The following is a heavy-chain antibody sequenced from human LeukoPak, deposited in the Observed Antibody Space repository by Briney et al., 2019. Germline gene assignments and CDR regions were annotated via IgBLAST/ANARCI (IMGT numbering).Heavy chain of an antibody. V-gene: IGHV5-51*01. CDR1: GYSFTSYW. Sequence: GESLKISCKGSGYSFTSYWIGWVRQMPGKGLEWMGIIYPGDSDTRYSPSFQGQVTISADKSISTAYLQWSSLKASDTAMYYCARHRRPRYYDSSGYVAFDIWGQGTMVTVSS. D-gene: IGHD3-22*01. J-gene: IGHJ3*02. CDR3: ARHRRPRYYDSSGYVAFDI. CDR2: IYPGDSDT.